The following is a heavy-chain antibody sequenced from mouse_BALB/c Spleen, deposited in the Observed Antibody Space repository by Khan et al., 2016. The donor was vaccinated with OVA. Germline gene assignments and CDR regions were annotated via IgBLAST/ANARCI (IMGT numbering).Heavy chain of an antibody. Sequence: VQLQQSGAELVRPGVSVKISCKGSGYTFTDYAMHWVKQSHAKSLEWIGVISTYYGDASYNQKFKGKATMTVDKSSSTAYMELARLTSEDSAIYYCARPSTATAMDYGGQGTSVTVSS. V-gene: IGHV1S137*01. D-gene: IGHD1-2*01. CDR1: GYTFTDYA. J-gene: IGHJ4*01. CDR3: ARPSTATAMDY. CDR2: ISTYYGDA.